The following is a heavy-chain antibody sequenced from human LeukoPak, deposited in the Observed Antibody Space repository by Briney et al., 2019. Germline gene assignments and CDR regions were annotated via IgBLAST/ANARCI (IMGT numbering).Heavy chain of an antibody. CDR1: GASFGTYY. CDR2: IYYTGST. Sequence: PSETLSLTCTVSGASFGTYYWSWIRQPPGKGLEWIGYIYYTGSTNYNPSLKSRVTMSVDRSKNQFSLELKAVTAADTAVYYCARRTYYYDSSDHFDHWGQGTLVTVSS. V-gene: IGHV4-59*08. CDR3: ARRTYYYDSSDHFDH. D-gene: IGHD3-22*01. J-gene: IGHJ4*02.